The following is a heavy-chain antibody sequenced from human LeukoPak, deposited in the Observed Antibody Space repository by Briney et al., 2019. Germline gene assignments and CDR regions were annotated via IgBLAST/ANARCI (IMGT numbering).Heavy chain of an antibody. CDR3: ARVPPSVGEATSEYFQD. J-gene: IGHJ1*01. CDR2: INTDGSTT. D-gene: IGHD1-26*01. Sequence: GGSLRLSCAASGFTFSMYWMHWVRQAPGKGPLWVSRINTDGSTTNYADSVKGRFTISRDNAKNTLYLQMNSLRSEDTAVYYCARVPPSVGEATSEYFQDWGQGTLVTVSS. V-gene: IGHV3-74*01. CDR1: GFTFSMYW.